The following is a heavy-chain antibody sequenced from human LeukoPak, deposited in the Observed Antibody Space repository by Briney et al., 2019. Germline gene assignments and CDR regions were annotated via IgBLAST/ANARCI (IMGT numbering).Heavy chain of an antibody. D-gene: IGHD4-23*01. CDR2: ISYDGSNK. CDR3: ARAGYGGRYFDY. J-gene: IGHJ4*02. Sequence: PGGSLRLSCAASGFTFSSYAMHWVRQAPGKGLEWVAVISYDGSNKYYADSVKGRFTISRDNSKNTLYLQMNSLRAEDTAVYYCARAGYGGRYFDYWGQGTLVTVSS. CDR1: GFTFSSYA. V-gene: IGHV3-30-3*01.